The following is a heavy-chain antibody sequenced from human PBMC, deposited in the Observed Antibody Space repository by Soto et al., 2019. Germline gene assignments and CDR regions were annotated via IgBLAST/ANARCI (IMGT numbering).Heavy chain of an antibody. J-gene: IGHJ4*02. D-gene: IGHD3-10*01. CDR2: INSDGSSI. CDR1: GFTFSSYW. CDR3: AKRTSMSGNYYFDY. Sequence: EVQLVESGGGLVQPGGSLRLSCAASGFTFSSYWMHWVRQAPGKGLVWVARINSDGSSISYADSVKGRFTISSDNAKNTLYLQMNSLRAEDTAVYYCAKRTSMSGNYYFDYWGQGILVTVSS. V-gene: IGHV3-74*01.